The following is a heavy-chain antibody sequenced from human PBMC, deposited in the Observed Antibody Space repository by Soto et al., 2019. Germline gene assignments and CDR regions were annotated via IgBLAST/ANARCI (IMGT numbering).Heavy chain of an antibody. CDR3: ARGRFRRTWFDP. V-gene: IGHV1-8*01. CDR1: GYTFTNYD. D-gene: IGHD3-16*01. CDR2: MNPDSGNT. J-gene: IGHJ5*02. Sequence: QVQLVQSGAEVKKPGASVKVSCKASGYTFTNYDIHWVRQATGQGLEWMGWMNPDSGNTGQSEQFQGRVTMTRDTSISTAYMGLSSLRSEDTAVYYCARGRFRRTWFDPWGQGTLVTVSS.